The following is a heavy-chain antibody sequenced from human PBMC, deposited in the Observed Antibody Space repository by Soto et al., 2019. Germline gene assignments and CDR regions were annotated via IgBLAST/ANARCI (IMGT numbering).Heavy chain of an antibody. Sequence: SEALSLPCTVSGGSISGGGYYWSWNRQHPGQGLEWIGYIYYSGSTYYNPSLKSRVTISVDTSKNQFSLKLSSVTAADTAVYYCARMANTAMVSWFEPWGQGTLVTVSS. CDR3: ARMANTAMVSWFEP. D-gene: IGHD5-18*01. CDR1: GGSISGGGYY. V-gene: IGHV4-31*03. J-gene: IGHJ5*02. CDR2: IYYSGST.